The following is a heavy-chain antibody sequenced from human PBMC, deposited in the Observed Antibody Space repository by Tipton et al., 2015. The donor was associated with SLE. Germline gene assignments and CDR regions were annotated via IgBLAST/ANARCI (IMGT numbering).Heavy chain of an antibody. V-gene: IGHV3-64*04. D-gene: IGHD6-6*01. J-gene: IGHJ4*02. CDR2: ISSNGGST. CDR3: ARKPYSSSSHYFDY. CDR1: GFTFSSYA. Sequence: SLRLPCSASGFTFSSYAMHWVRQAPGKGLEYVSAISSNGGSTYYADSVKGRFTISRDNSKNTLYLQMNSLRAEDTAVYYCARKPYSSSSHYFDYWGQGTLVTVSS.